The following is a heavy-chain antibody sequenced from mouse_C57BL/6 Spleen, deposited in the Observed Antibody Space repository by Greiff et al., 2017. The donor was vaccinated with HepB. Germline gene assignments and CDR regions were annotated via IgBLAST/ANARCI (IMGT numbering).Heavy chain of an antibody. CDR3: ARNWDSYAMDY. Sequence: QVHVKQSGAELAKPGASVKLSCKASGYTFTSYWMHWVKQRPGQGLEWIGYINPSSGYTKYNQKFKDKATLTADKSSSTAYMQLSSLTYEDSAVYYCARNWDSYAMDYWGQGTSVTVSS. CDR2: INPSSGYT. J-gene: IGHJ4*01. V-gene: IGHV1-7*01. D-gene: IGHD4-1*01. CDR1: GYTFTSYW.